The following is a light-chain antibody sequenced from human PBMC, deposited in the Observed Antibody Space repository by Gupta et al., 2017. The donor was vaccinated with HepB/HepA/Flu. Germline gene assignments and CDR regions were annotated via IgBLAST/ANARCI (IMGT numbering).Light chain of an antibody. Sequence: QSVLTQPPSVSAAPGQYVTIPCSGSSSNIGIHYVSWYQQLPGTAPKLLIFDNNKRPSGIPDRFSGSTSGTSATLDITGLQTGDEADYYCGTWESTSWVFGGGTKVTVL. J-gene: IGLJ3*02. CDR3: GTWESTSWV. CDR1: SSNIGIHY. V-gene: IGLV1-51*01. CDR2: DNN.